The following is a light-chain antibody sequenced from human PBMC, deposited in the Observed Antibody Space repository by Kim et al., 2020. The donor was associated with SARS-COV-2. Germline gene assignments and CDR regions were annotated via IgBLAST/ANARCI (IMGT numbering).Light chain of an antibody. CDR1: QSVGSY. Sequence: ECAGEGVTLSCRASQSVGSYVAWYQQKPGQSPSLLIYNASTRATGIPARFSGSGSGTDFTLTISSLQSEDFAVYYCQQYGYWPRTFGQGTKVDIK. J-gene: IGKJ1*01. CDR2: NAS. V-gene: IGKV3-15*01. CDR3: QQYGYWPRT.